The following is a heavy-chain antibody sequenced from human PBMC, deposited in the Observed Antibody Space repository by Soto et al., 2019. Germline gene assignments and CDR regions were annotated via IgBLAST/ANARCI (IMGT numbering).Heavy chain of an antibody. V-gene: IGHV4-30-2*01. J-gene: IGHJ4*02. Sequence: SETVSLTCAVSCGSISSGGYSWSWIRQPPGKGLEWIGYIYHSGSTYYNPSLKSRVTISVDRSKNQFSLKLSSVTAADTAVYYCARAVGGRLPFDYWGQGTLVTVSS. CDR1: CGSISSGGYS. CDR3: ARAVGGRLPFDY. CDR2: IYHSGST. D-gene: IGHD4-17*01.